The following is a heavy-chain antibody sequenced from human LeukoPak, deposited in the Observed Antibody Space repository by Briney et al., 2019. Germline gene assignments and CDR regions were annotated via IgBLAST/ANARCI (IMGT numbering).Heavy chain of an antibody. CDR2: IYYSGST. V-gene: IGHV4-34*01. Sequence: SETLSLTCAVYGGSFSGYYWSWIRQPPGKGLEWIGSIYYSGSTYYNPSLKSRVTISVDTSKNQFSLKLSSVTAADTAVYYCASINSSGYYGPDAFDIWGQGTMVTVSS. CDR1: GGSFSGYY. J-gene: IGHJ3*02. CDR3: ASINSSGYYGPDAFDI. D-gene: IGHD3-22*01.